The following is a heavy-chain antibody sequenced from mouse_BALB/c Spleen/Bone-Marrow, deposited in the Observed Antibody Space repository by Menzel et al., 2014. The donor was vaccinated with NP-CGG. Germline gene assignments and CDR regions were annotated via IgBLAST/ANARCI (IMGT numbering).Heavy chain of an antibody. CDR2: INPSTGYT. V-gene: IGHV1-7*01. J-gene: IGHJ4*01. D-gene: IGHD1-1*01. CDR3: ARPPYYYGSSYDPMDY. Sequence: VQLQQSGAELAKPGASVKMSCKASGYTFTSYWMHWVKQRPGQGLEWIGYINPSTGYTEYNQKFKDKATLTADKSSSTAYMQLSSLTSEDSAVYYCARPPYYYGSSYDPMDYWGQGTSVTVSS. CDR1: GYTFTSYW.